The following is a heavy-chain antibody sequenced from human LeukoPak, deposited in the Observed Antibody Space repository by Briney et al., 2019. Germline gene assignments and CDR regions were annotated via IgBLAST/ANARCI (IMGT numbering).Heavy chain of an antibody. CDR2: IHDSGST. Sequence: SETLSLTCTVSGGSISGHYWNWIRQPPGRGQEWIGDIHDSGSTNYNPSLKSRVTISVDTSKNQFSLKLSSVTAADTAMNYCVSQGFWGQGTLVTVSS. CDR3: VSQGF. J-gene: IGHJ4*02. V-gene: IGHV4-59*11. CDR1: GGSISGHY.